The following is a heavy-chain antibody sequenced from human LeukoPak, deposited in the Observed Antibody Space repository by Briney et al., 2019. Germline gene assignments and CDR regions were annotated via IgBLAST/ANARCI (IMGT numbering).Heavy chain of an antibody. CDR3: AKDKFDGSGSYYFDY. D-gene: IGHD3-10*01. CDR1: GFTFSSYA. CDR2: ISWDGGRT. V-gene: IGHV3-43D*03. Sequence: PGGSLRLSCAASGFTFSSYAMSWVRQAPGKGLEWVSLISWDGGRTYYADSVKGRFTIARDNRKNSLYLQMNSLRAEDTALYYCAKDKFDGSGSYYFDYWGQGTLVTVSS. J-gene: IGHJ4*02.